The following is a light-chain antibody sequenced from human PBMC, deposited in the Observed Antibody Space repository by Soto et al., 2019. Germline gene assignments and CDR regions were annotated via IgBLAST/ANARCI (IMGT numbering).Light chain of an antibody. Sequence: SYELTRPPSVSVAPGQTARVTCEGNTIGSKSVHWYQQKPGQAPILVVYDDSDRPSGIPERFSGSNSGNTATLTIDRVEAGDEADYYCQVWHSSGDQYVFGPGTKATVL. V-gene: IGLV3-21*02. J-gene: IGLJ1*01. CDR1: TIGSKS. CDR3: QVWHSSGDQYV. CDR2: DDS.